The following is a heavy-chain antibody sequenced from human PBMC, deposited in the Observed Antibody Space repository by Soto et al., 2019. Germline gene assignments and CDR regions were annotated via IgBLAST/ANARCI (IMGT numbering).Heavy chain of an antibody. CDR1: GGTFSSYA. CDR3: AKVPMVRGALDYYYYCGMDV. V-gene: IGHV1-69*12. Sequence: QVQLVQSGAEVKKPGSSVKVSCKAPGGTFSSYAISWVRQAPGQGLEWMGGTIPIFGTANYAQKVQGRVTITADESTSTVYMELSSLRSEDTALYYCAKVPMVRGALDYYYYCGMDVWGQGTTVTVSS. D-gene: IGHD3-10*01. CDR2: TIPIFGTA. J-gene: IGHJ6*02.